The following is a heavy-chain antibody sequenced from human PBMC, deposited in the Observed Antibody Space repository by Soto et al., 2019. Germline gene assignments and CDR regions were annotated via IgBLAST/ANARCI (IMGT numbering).Heavy chain of an antibody. CDR1: GGSISSGDYY. CDR2: IYYSGST. V-gene: IGHV4-30-4*01. J-gene: IGHJ4*02. Sequence: SETLSLTCTVSGGSISSGDYYWSWIRQPPGKGLEWIGYIYYSGSTYYNPSLKSRVTISVDTSKNQFSLKLSSVTAADTAVYYCARGRSLYPPPFFDYWGQGTPVTVSS. D-gene: IGHD2-2*02. CDR3: ARGRSLYPPPFFDY.